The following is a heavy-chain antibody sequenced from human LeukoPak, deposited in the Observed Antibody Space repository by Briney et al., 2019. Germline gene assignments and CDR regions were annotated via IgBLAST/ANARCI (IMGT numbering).Heavy chain of an antibody. J-gene: IGHJ5*02. D-gene: IGHD3-3*01. CDR1: GYSISSGYY. CDR2: IYHSGST. V-gene: IGHV4-38-2*02. Sequence: SETLSLTCTVSGYSISSGYYWGWIRQPPGKGLEWIGSIYHSGSTYYNPSLKSRVTISVDTSKNQLSLKLSSVTAADTAVYYCASGYGYYDFWSGYYTGKDWFDPWGQGTLVTVSS. CDR3: ASGYGYYDFWSGYYTGKDWFDP.